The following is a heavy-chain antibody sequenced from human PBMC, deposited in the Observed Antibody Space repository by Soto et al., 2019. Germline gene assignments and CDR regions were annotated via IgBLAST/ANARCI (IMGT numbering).Heavy chain of an antibody. D-gene: IGHD4-17*01. Sequence: QVQLQESGPGLVKPSETLSLTCTVSGGSISSYYWSWIRQPPGKGLEWIGYIYYSESTNYNPSLKSRVTISVDTSKNQFSLKLSSVTAADTAVYYCARDAVATGFFDYWGQGTLVTVSS. CDR2: IYYSEST. V-gene: IGHV4-59*01. CDR1: GGSISSYY. J-gene: IGHJ4*02. CDR3: ARDAVATGFFDY.